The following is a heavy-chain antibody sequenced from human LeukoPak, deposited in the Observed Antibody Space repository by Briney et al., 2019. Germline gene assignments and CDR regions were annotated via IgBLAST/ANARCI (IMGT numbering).Heavy chain of an antibody. J-gene: IGHJ4*02. V-gene: IGHV3-74*01. CDR2: INRDGSSA. D-gene: IGHD5-18*01. Sequence: GGSLRLSCAASGFTLSSYWMHWVRQSPGKGPVWVSRINRDGSSANYADSVKGRFTISRDNAKNTLYLQMNSLRAEDTAVYYCARRVSAKSLDYWGQGTLVTVSS. CDR1: GFTLSSYW. CDR3: ARRVSAKSLDY.